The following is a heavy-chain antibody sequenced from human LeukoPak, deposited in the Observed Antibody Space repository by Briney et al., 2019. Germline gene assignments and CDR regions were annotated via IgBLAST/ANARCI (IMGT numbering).Heavy chain of an antibody. J-gene: IGHJ4*02. D-gene: IGHD6-19*01. CDR2: MYHSGST. V-gene: IGHV4-4*02. CDR1: GGSISSSNW. Sequence: SETLSLTCAVSGGSISSSNWWSWVRQPPGKGLEWIGEMYHSGSTNYNPSPKSRVTISVDKSKNQFSLKLSSVTAADTAVYYCGRKIAVAPYYFDYWGQGTLVTVSS. CDR3: GRKIAVAPYYFDY.